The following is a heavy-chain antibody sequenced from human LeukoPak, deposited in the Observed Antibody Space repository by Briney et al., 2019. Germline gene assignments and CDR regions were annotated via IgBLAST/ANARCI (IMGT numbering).Heavy chain of an antibody. V-gene: IGHV1-69*13. J-gene: IGHJ6*03. Sequence: SVKVSCKASGGTFSSYAISWVRQAPGQGLEWMGGIIPIFGTANYAQKFQGRVTITADESTSTAYMELSSLRSEDTAVYYCARVEEYYYYMDVWGKGTTATVSS. CDR3: ARVEEYYYYMDV. CDR2: IIPIFGTA. CDR1: GGTFSSYA. D-gene: IGHD5-24*01.